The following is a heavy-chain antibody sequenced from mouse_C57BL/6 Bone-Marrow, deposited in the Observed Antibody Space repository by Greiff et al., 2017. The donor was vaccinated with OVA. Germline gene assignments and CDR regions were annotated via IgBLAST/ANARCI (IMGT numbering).Heavy chain of an antibody. J-gene: IGHJ4*01. CDR1: GYAFTNYL. CDR2: INPGSGGT. D-gene: IGHD1-1*01. Sequence: QVQLQQSGAELVRPGTSVKVSCKASGYAFTNYLIEWVKQRPGQGLEWIGVINPGSGGTNYNEKFKGKATLTADKSYSTAYMQLSSLTSEDSAVYFCARESITTVVDAMDYWGQGTSVTVSS. CDR3: ARESITTVVDAMDY. V-gene: IGHV1-54*01.